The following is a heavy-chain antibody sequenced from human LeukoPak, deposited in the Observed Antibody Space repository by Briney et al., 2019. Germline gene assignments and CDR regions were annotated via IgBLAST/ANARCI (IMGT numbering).Heavy chain of an antibody. CDR2: INPNGGGT. J-gene: IGHJ6*02. D-gene: IGHD6-19*01. CDR1: GYTFIGYL. Sequence: ASVKVSRKASGYTFIGYLVHWVRQAPGQGLEWVGWINPNGGGTKYAQTFQGRVTVTRDASISTAYMELSRLRSDDTAVYFCVREEGTAVTAWSSGMDVWGQGTTVTVSS. V-gene: IGHV1-2*02. CDR3: VREEGTAVTAWSSGMDV.